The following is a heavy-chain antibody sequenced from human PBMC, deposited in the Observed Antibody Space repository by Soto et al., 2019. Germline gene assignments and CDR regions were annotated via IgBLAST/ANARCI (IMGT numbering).Heavy chain of an antibody. CDR3: ARILRXADFFDAFGI. V-gene: IGHV5-51*01. Sequence: PGESLKISCTASGYSFARHWIAWVLQIPWNGLEWMGIIYPTDSDTKYSPSFQGQVTISADTSISTAYLQWSGLKASDTAMYYCARILRXADFFDAFGIWGQGTMVTVSS. CDR2: IYPTDSDT. D-gene: IGHD6-25*01. J-gene: IGHJ3*02. CDR1: GYSFARHW.